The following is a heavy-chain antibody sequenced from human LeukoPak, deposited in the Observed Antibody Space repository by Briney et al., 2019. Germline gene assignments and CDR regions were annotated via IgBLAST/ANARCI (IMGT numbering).Heavy chain of an antibody. D-gene: IGHD7-27*01. V-gene: IGHV1-69*05. CDR2: IIPIFGTA. J-gene: IGHJ3*02. CDR1: GGTFSSYA. CDR3: ARDIANWGSHDAFDI. Sequence: SVKVSCKASGGTFSSYAISWVRQAPGQGLEWMGGIIPIFGTANYAQKFQGRVTITTDESTSTAYMELSSLRSEGTAVYYCARDIANWGSHDAFDIWGQGTMVTVSS.